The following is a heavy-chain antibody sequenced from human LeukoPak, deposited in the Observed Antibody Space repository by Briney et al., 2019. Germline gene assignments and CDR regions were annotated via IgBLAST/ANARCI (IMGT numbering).Heavy chain of an antibody. J-gene: IGHJ4*02. CDR2: INPSGGST. CDR1: GYTFIGYY. D-gene: IGHD6-19*01. CDR3: ARETVAGLVPFDY. V-gene: IGHV1-46*01. Sequence: ASVKVSCKASGYTFIGYYMHWVRQAPGQGLEWMGIINPSGGSTSYAQKFQGRVTMTRDTSTSTVYMELSSLRSEDTAVYYCARETVAGLVPFDYWGQGTLVTVSS.